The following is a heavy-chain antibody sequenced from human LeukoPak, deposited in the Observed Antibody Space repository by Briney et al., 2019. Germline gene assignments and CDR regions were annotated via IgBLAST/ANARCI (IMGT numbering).Heavy chain of an antibody. CDR2: IYPGDSDT. D-gene: IGHD2-2*02. V-gene: IGHV5-51*01. Sequence: PGESLKISCKGSGYNFTTYWIGWVRQMPGKGLEWMGIIYPGDSDTRYSPSFQGQVTISADKSISTAYLQWSSLKASDTAMYYCARSICIFPTCYTFPFDYWGQGTLVTVSS. CDR1: GYNFTTYW. J-gene: IGHJ4*02. CDR3: ARSICIFPTCYTFPFDY.